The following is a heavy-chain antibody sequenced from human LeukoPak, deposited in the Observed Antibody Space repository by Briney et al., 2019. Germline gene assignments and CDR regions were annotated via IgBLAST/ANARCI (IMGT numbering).Heavy chain of an antibody. J-gene: IGHJ4*02. V-gene: IGHV3-74*01. D-gene: IGHD1-26*01. CDR3: ARVKSYWGDFDY. CDR2: INSDGSTT. Sequence: PGGSLRLSCAASGFTFSGFWMHWVRQAPGKRLVWVSRINSDGSTTSYADSVRGQFTISRDNAKNTLYLEMNSLRAEDTAVYYCARVKSYWGDFDYWGQGTLVTVSS. CDR1: GFTFSGFW.